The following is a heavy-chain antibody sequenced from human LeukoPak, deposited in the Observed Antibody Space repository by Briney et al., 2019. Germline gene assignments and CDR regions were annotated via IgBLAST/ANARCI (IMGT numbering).Heavy chain of an antibody. CDR3: ATQGSGLLRGPFDF. CDR1: GFTFSSYA. V-gene: IGHV3-30-3*01. J-gene: IGHJ4*02. D-gene: IGHD3-3*01. Sequence: GGSLRLSCVASGFTFSSYAMQWVRQAPGKGLEWVAVISYDGSSKYYADSVKGRFPISRDNSKNTLYLQMNSLRAEDTTVYYCATQGSGLLRGPFDFWGQGTLVTVSS. CDR2: ISYDGSSK.